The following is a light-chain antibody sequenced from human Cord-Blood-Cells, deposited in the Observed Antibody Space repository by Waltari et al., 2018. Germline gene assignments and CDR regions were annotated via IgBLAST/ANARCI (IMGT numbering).Light chain of an antibody. CDR1: PSISSW. J-gene: IGKJ2*01. Sequence: DIQMTQSPSTLSASVGDRVTITCRASPSISSWLAWYQQKPGKAPKLLIYDASSLESVVPSSFSGSGSGTEFTLTISSLQPDDFATYYCQQYNSYSPGYTFGQGTKLEIK. CDR3: QQYNSYSPGYT. V-gene: IGKV1-5*01. CDR2: DAS.